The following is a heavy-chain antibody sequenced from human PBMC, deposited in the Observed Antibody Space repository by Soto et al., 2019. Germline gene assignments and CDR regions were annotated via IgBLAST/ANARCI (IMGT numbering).Heavy chain of an antibody. Sequence: ETLSLTCTVSGGSISSYYWSWIRQPPGKGLEWIGYIYYSGSTNYNPSLKSRVTISVDTSKNQFSLKLSSVTAADTAVYYCARDRMFDYWGQGTLVTVSS. CDR1: GGSISSYY. J-gene: IGHJ4*02. CDR2: IYYSGST. CDR3: ARDRMFDY. V-gene: IGHV4-59*01.